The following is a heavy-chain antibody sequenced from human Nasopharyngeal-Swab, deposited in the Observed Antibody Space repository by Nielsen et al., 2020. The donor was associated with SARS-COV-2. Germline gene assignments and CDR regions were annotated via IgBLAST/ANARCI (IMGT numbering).Heavy chain of an antibody. CDR1: GGSVSSGSYY. Sequence: SATLSLTCTVSGGSVSSGSYYWSWIRQPPGKGLEWIGYIYYSGSTNYNPSLKSRVTISVDTSKNQFSLKLSSVTASDTSLSSSSSSSLFLFSLTNWFDPWGQGTLVTVSS. J-gene: IGHJ5*02. D-gene: IGHD3-9*01. V-gene: IGHV4-61*01. CDR3: SSSSLFLFSLTNWFDP. CDR2: IYYSGST.